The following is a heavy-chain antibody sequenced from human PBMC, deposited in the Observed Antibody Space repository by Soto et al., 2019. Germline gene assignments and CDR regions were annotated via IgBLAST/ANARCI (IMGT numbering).Heavy chain of an antibody. Sequence: QVQLQQWGAGLLRPSENLSLTCGVYGGSFSGYYWSWIRQPPGKGLEWIGEINRSGSTDYNPSLKSRVTMSLDTSNNQFSLRLNSVTAADTAVYYCARGAIFDYWGQGTLITVSS. CDR1: GGSFSGYY. V-gene: IGHV4-34*01. CDR3: ARGAIFDY. J-gene: IGHJ4*02. CDR2: INRSGST. D-gene: IGHD3-3*02.